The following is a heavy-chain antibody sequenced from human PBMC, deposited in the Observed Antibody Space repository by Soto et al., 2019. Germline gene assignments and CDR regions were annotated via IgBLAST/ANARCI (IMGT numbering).Heavy chain of an antibody. CDR1: GFTFNNFA. D-gene: IGHD6-6*01. J-gene: IGHJ4*02. Sequence: GGSLRLSCAATGFTFNNFAMNWVRQGPGEGLEWVSGISGGGDATRYADSVKGRFTISRDNAESMVYLDMYSLIPDDTAISYCAKNIHSSSGLAYCGQGT. CDR3: AKNIHSSSGLAY. V-gene: IGHV3-23*01. CDR2: ISGGGDAT.